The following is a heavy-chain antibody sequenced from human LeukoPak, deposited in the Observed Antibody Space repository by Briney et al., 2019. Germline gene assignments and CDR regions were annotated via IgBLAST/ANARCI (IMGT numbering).Heavy chain of an antibody. J-gene: IGHJ4*02. D-gene: IGHD3-22*01. CDR3: AKDSSGYSFPTDY. Sequence: GGSLRLSCAASGFTFSSYAMSWVRQAPGKGLEWVSASSGSGGSTYYADSVKGRFTISRDNSKNTLYLQMNSMRAEDTAVYYCAKDSSGYSFPTDYWGQGTLVTVSS. CDR1: GFTFSSYA. V-gene: IGHV3-23*01. CDR2: SSGSGGST.